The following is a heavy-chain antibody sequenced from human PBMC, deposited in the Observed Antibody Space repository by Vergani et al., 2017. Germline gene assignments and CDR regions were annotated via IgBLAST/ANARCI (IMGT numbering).Heavy chain of an antibody. Sequence: QVQLQESGPGLVKPSQTLSLTCTVSGGSISSGSYYWSWIRQPAGKGLEWIGRIYTSGSTNYNPSLKSRVTISVDTSKNQFSLKLSSVTAADTAVYYCARDPVVADYYYYGMDVWGQGTTVTVSS. D-gene: IGHD3-22*01. CDR1: GGSISSGSYY. V-gene: IGHV4-61*02. J-gene: IGHJ6*02. CDR3: ARDPVVADYYYYGMDV. CDR2: IYTSGST.